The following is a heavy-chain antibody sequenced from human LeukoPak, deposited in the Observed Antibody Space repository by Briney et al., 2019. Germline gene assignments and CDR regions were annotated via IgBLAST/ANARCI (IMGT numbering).Heavy chain of an antibody. CDR2: IIPIFGTA. J-gene: IGHJ3*02. V-gene: IGHV1-69*06. CDR3: ARHRGITMIVVVSFDAFDI. CDR1: GGTFSSYA. Sequence: SVKVSCKASGGTFSSYAISWVRQAPGQGLEWMGGIIPIFGTANYAQKFQGRVTITADKSTSTAYMELSSLRSEDTAVYYCARHRGITMIVVVSFDAFDIWGQGTMVTVSS. D-gene: IGHD3-22*01.